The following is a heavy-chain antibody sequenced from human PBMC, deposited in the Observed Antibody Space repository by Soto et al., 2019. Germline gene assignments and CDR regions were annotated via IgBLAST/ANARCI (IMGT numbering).Heavy chain of an antibody. CDR1: GGSISSYY. CDR2: IYYSGST. J-gene: IGHJ6*02. Sequence: SETLSLTCTVSGGSISSYYWSWIRQPPGKGLEWIGYIYYSGSTNYNPSLKSRVTISVDTSKNQFSLKLSSVTAADTAVYYCARDPGDGYNYVNFYYYYGMDVWGQGTTVT. CDR3: ARDPGDGYNYVNFYYYYGMDV. V-gene: IGHV4-59*01. D-gene: IGHD5-12*01.